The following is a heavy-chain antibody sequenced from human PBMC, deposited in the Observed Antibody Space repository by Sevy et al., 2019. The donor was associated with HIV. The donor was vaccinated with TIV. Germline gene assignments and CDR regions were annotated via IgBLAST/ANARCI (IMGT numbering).Heavy chain of an antibody. CDR2: ISGSGNSA. Sequence: GGFLRLSCAASGFTFSISAMTWVRQAPGKGLEWVSVISGSGNSAYYADSVKGRFTISRDNSKNTLSLQMNSLRAEDTARSYCAKGGRSYGDSYFDHWGQGTLVTVSS. V-gene: IGHV3-23*01. CDR1: GFTFSISA. D-gene: IGHD5-18*01. CDR3: AKGGRSYGDSYFDH. J-gene: IGHJ4*02.